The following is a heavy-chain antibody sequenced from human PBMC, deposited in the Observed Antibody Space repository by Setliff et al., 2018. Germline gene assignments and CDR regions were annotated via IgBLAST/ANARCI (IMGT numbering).Heavy chain of an antibody. CDR3: ARSPPNRGFGSGWYGDF. Sequence: ASVKVSCKASGYTFTSYGFSWVRQAPGQGLEWMGRISVYNGNTNYGQKYQGRVAMTTDTSTNTVHMELRSLRSDDTAVYFCARSPPNRGFGSGWYGDFWGQGTLVTVSS. D-gene: IGHD6-19*01. V-gene: IGHV1-18*01. CDR2: ISVYNGNT. CDR1: GYTFTSYG. J-gene: IGHJ4*02.